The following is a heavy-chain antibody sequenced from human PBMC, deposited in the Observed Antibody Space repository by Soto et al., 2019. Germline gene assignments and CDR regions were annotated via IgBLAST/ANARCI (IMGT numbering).Heavy chain of an antibody. D-gene: IGHD4-4*01. J-gene: IGHJ6*02. CDR3: AKCLLPSHPLDYSDYYYYGMDV. Sequence: GGSLRLSCAASGFTFSSYAMHWVRQAPGKGLEWVAVISYDGSNKYYADSVKGRFTISRDNSKNTLYLQMNSLRAEDTAVYYCAKCLLPSHPLDYSDYYYYGMDVWGQGTTVTVSS. CDR2: ISYDGSNK. CDR1: GFTFSSYA. V-gene: IGHV3-30-3*02.